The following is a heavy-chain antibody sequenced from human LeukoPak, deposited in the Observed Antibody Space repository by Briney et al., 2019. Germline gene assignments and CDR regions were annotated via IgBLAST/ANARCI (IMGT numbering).Heavy chain of an antibody. D-gene: IGHD3-9*01. CDR1: GFTFSSYE. V-gene: IGHV3-23*01. CDR2: ISGSGGST. J-gene: IGHJ4*02. CDR3: ARDRNYDILTGYYYYFDY. Sequence: GGSLRLSCAASGFTFSSYEMIWVRQAPGKGLEWVSAISGSGGSTYYADSVKGRFTISRDNSKNTLYLQMNSLRAEDTAVYYCARDRNYDILTGYYYYFDYWGQGTLVTVSS.